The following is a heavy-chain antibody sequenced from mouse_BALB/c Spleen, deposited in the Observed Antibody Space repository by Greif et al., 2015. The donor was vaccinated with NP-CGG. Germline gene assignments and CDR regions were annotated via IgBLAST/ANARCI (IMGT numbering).Heavy chain of an antibody. CDR3: ASSYGSSYVDAMDY. CDR2: IDPANGNT. D-gene: IGHD1-1*01. J-gene: IGHJ4*01. Sequence: VQLQQSGAELVKPGASVKLSCTASGFNIKDTYMHWVKQRPEQGLEWIGRIDPANGNTKYDPKFQGKATITADTSSNTAYLQLSSLTSEDTAVYYCASSYGSSYVDAMDYWGQGTSVTVSS. CDR1: GFNIKDTY. V-gene: IGHV14-3*02.